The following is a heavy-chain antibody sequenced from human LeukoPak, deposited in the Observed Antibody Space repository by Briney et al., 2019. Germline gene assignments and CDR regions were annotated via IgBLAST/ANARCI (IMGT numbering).Heavy chain of an antibody. CDR3: VKSGHDYGDYRKYNWFDP. V-gene: IGHV3-33*06. D-gene: IGHD4-17*01. J-gene: IGHJ5*02. Sequence: PGGSLRLSCAASGFTFSSYGMHWVRQAPGKGLEWVAVIWFDGSNKYYADSVKGRFTISRDNSKNTLYLQMNSLRAEDTAVYYCVKSGHDYGDYRKYNWFDPWGQGTLVTVFS. CDR1: GFTFSSYG. CDR2: IWFDGSNK.